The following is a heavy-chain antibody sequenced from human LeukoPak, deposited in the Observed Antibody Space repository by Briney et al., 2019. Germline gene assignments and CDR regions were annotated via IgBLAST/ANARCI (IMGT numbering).Heavy chain of an antibody. V-gene: IGHV4-4*02. CDR1: GGSISSSNR. CDR3: ARVGGLFSWFDP. Sequence: PSETLSLTCAVSGGSISSSNRWSWVRQPPGKGLEWIGEIYHSGSTNYNPSLKSRVTISVDTSKNQFSLKLSSVTAADTAVYYCARVGGLFSWFDPWGQGTLVTVSS. J-gene: IGHJ5*02. CDR2: IYHSGST. D-gene: IGHD3-10*01.